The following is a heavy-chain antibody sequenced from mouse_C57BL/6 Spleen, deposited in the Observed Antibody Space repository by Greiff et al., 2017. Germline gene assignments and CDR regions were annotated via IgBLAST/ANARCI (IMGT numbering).Heavy chain of an antibody. V-gene: IGHV1-19*01. CDR2: INPYNGGT. CDR1: GYTFTDYY. CDR3: ARWRISYYFDY. Sequence: EVKLMESGPVLVKPGASVKMSCKASGYTFTDYYMNWVKQSHGKSLEWIGVINPYNGGTSYNQKFKGKATLTVDKSSSTAYMELNSLTSEDSAVYYCARWRISYYFDYWGQGTTLTVSS. J-gene: IGHJ2*01.